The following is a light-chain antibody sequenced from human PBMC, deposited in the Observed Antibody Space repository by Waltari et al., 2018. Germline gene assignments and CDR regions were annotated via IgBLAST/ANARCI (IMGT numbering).Light chain of an antibody. CDR1: QSVSNNQ. V-gene: IGKV3-20*01. J-gene: IGKJ5*01. CDR2: GAF. Sequence: EIVLTQSPGTLFPSPGASATLSCRASQSVSNNQLAWYQQSPGQAPRLVIYGAFARATAIPDRFSGTGSGTDFTLTISRLEPEDFAMYYCQQYGSSPLTFGQGTRLEIK. CDR3: QQYGSSPLT.